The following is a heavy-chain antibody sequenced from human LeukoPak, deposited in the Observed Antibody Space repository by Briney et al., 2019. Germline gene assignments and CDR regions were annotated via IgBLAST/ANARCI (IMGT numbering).Heavy chain of an antibody. D-gene: IGHD4-23*01. CDR2: IYYSGST. CDR1: GGSISSYY. CDR3: GRHWQGGKVDY. V-gene: IGHV4-59*01. Sequence: SETLSLTCTVSGGSISSYYWSWIRQPPGKGLEWIGYIYYSGSTNYNPSLKSRVTISVDTSKNQFSLKLSSVTATDTAVYYCGRHWQGGKVDYWGQGTLVTVSS. J-gene: IGHJ4*02.